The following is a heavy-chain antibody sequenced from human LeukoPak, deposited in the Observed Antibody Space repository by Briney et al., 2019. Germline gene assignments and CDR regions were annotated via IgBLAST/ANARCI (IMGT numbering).Heavy chain of an antibody. J-gene: IGHJ5*02. Sequence: SETLSLTCTVSGGSISSGDYYWIWIRQPPGKGLEWIGYIYYSGSTYYNPSLKSRVTISVDTSKNQFSLKLSSVTAADTAVYYCARESRRIAAAGTIHWFDPWGQGSLVTVSS. V-gene: IGHV4-30-4*01. CDR1: GGSISSGDYY. D-gene: IGHD6-13*01. CDR3: ARESRRIAAAGTIHWFDP. CDR2: IYYSGST.